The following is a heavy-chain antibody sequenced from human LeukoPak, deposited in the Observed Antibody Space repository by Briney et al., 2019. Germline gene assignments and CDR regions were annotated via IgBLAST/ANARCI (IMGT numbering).Heavy chain of an antibody. D-gene: IGHD1-7*01. CDR1: GFTFSSNG. V-gene: IGHV3-30*03. J-gene: IGHJ5*01. Sequence: GGSLRLSCAASGFTFSSNGMHWVRQAPGKGLEWVAFISYDGSDKYYADSVKGRFTISRDESENTPYLQMNSLRTEDTAVYYCARSHWNYDNYFDSWGQGTLVTVSS. CDR2: ISYDGSDK. CDR3: ARSHWNYDNYFDS.